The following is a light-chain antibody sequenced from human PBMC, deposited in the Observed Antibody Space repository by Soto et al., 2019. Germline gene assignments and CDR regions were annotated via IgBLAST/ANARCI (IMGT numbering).Light chain of an antibody. Sequence: EIVLTQSPGTLSLSPGERATLSCRASQSVSSFLAWYQQKPGQAPRLLRYDASNRATGIPARFSGSGSGTDFTLTISSLEPEDVAVYYCQQRSIWPPLTFGGGTKGEIK. CDR2: DAS. J-gene: IGKJ4*01. V-gene: IGKV3-11*01. CDR1: QSVSSF. CDR3: QQRSIWPPLT.